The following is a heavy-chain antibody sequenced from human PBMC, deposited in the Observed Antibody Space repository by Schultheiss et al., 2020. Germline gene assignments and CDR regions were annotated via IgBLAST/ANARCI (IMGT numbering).Heavy chain of an antibody. CDR3: ARGSENYDFWSGYYPFDY. D-gene: IGHD3-3*01. V-gene: IGHV4-59*01. J-gene: IGHJ4*02. CDR1: GGSISSYH. Sequence: SETLSLTCTVSGGSISSYHWSWIRQPPGKGLEWIGYIYYSGSTYYNPSLKSRVTISVDTSKNQFSLKLSSVTAADTAVYYCARGSENYDFWSGYYPFDYWGQGTLVTGSS. CDR2: IYYSGST.